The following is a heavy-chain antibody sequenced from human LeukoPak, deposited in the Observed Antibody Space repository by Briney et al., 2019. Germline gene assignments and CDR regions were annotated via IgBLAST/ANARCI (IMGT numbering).Heavy chain of an antibody. CDR1: GGSISSYY. Sequence: ETLSLTCTVSGGSISSYYWSWVRQAPGKGLEWVSLIYGGGTTYYADSVKGRFTISRDNSKNTLYLQMNSLRAEDTAVYYCARGMGSSWHYFDYWGQGTLVTVSS. V-gene: IGHV3-53*01. D-gene: IGHD6-13*01. CDR2: IYGGGTT. CDR3: ARGMGSSWHYFDY. J-gene: IGHJ4*02.